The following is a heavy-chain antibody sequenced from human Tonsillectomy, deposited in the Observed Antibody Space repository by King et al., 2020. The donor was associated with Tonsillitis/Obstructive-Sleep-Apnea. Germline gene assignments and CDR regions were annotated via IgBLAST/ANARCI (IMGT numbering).Heavy chain of an antibody. V-gene: IGHV4-39*01. CDR1: GGSISSSSYY. CDR3: ARQKSHGEITVVRGVKLLYYYYGMDV. D-gene: IGHD3-10*01. J-gene: IGHJ6*02. CDR2: IYYSGST. Sequence: QLQESGPGLVKPSETLSLTCTVSGGSISSSSYYWGWIRQPPGKGLEWIGSIYYSGSTYYNPSLKSRVTISVDTSKNQFSLKLSSVTAADTAVYYCARQKSHGEITVVRGVKLLYYYYGMDVWGQGTTVTVSS.